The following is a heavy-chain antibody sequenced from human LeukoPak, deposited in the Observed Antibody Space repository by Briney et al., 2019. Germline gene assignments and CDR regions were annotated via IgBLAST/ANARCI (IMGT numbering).Heavy chain of an antibody. Sequence: GASVKVSCKASGYTFTSYDINWVRQAPGQGLEWMGGIIPIFGTANYAQKFQGRVTITADESTSTAYMELSSLRSEDTAVYYCARSSIADNLIDYWGQGTLVTVSS. V-gene: IGHV1-69*13. D-gene: IGHD6-6*01. CDR2: IIPIFGTA. CDR3: ARSSIADNLIDY. CDR1: GYTFTSYD. J-gene: IGHJ4*02.